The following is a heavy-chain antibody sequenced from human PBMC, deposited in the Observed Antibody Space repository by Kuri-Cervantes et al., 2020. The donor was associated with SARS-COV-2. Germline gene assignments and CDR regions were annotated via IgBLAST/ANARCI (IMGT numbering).Heavy chain of an antibody. CDR2: ISYDGSNK. V-gene: IGHV3-30*03. J-gene: IGHJ4*02. CDR3: ARDTDNFDY. CDR1: GFTFSSYE. Sequence: GESLKISCAASGFTFSSYEMNWVRQAPGKGLEWVAVISYDGSNKYYTESVKGRFTISRDNSKNTLYLQMNSLRAEDTAVYYCARDTDNFDYWGQGTLVTVSS.